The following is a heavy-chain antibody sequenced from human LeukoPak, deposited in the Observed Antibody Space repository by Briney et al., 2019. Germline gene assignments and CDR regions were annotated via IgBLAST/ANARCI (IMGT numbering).Heavy chain of an antibody. Sequence: GGSLRLSCAASGFTFDDYAMHWVRQAPGKGLEWVSGISWNSGSIGYADSVKGRFTISRDNAKNSLYLQMNSLRAEDTALYYCAKDSNYFWSGHRADYWGQGTLVTVSS. CDR1: GFTFDDYA. D-gene: IGHD3-3*01. V-gene: IGHV3-9*01. CDR2: ISWNSGSI. J-gene: IGHJ4*02. CDR3: AKDSNYFWSGHRADY.